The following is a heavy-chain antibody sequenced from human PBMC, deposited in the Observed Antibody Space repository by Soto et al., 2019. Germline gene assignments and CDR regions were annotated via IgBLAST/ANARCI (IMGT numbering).Heavy chain of an antibody. CDR1: GFTFSGYT. CDR2: ISFDGNNK. CDR3: ARDGPDGYIGFDS. J-gene: IGHJ4*02. Sequence: LRLSCADSGFTFSGYTMHWVRQAPGKGLEWVAIISFDGNNKFYADSVKGRFTISRDNSRNTLYLQMNSLRAEDTAVYYCARDGPDGYIGFDSWGQGTLVTVSS. D-gene: IGHD5-12*01. V-gene: IGHV3-30-3*01.